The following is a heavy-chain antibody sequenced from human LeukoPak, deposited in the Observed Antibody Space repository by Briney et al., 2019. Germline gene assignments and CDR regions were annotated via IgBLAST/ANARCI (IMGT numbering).Heavy chain of an antibody. Sequence: SETLSLTCTVSGGPISVYSWSWIRQPPGKGLEWIGSIYYSESPNYNPSLKSRVTISLGTSKDQFSLELTSVTAADTAVYYCARDLGGGDYVPNYYYNMDVWGKGTTVTVSS. V-gene: IGHV4-59*01. CDR3: ARDLGGGDYVPNYYYNMDV. CDR1: GGPISVYS. CDR2: IYYSESP. J-gene: IGHJ6*03. D-gene: IGHD4-17*01.